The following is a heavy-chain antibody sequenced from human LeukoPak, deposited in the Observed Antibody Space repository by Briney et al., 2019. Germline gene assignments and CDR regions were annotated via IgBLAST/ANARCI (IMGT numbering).Heavy chain of an antibody. D-gene: IGHD1-26*01. CDR3: ARQSGSYTGFDY. CDR2: IYHSGST. Sequence: SETLSLTCTVSGYSISSGYYWGWIRQPPGKGLEWIGSIYHSGSTYYNPSLKSRVTISVDTSKNQFSLKLCSVTAADTAVYYCARQSGSYTGFDYWGQGTLVTVSS. J-gene: IGHJ4*02. CDR1: GYSISSGYY. V-gene: IGHV4-38-2*02.